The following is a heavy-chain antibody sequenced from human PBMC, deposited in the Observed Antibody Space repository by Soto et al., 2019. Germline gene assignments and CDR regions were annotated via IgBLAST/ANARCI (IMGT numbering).Heavy chain of an antibody. J-gene: IGHJ6*02. CDR3: ATITTVTTYKSPGYYYYGMDV. V-gene: IGHV1-18*01. CDR1: GYTFTSYG. Sequence: QVQLVQSGAEVKKPGASVKVSCKASGYTFTSYGISWVRQAPGQGLEWMGWISAYNGNTNYAQKLQGRVTMTTDTSTSAAYMELMSLRSDDTAVYYCATITTVTTYKSPGYYYYGMDVWGQGTTVTVSS. CDR2: ISAYNGNT. D-gene: IGHD4-17*01.